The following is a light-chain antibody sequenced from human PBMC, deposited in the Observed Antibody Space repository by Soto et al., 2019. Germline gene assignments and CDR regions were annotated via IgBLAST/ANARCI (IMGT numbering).Light chain of an antibody. J-gene: IGLJ2*01. V-gene: IGLV2-11*01. Sequence: QSALSQPRSVSGSPGQSVTISCTGTSSDVGDFKYVSWYQQHPGKAPKLMIYDVTKRPSGVPDRFSGSKSGNAASLTISGLQADDEADYYCCSYAGTDHLALGGGTKLTVL. CDR2: DVT. CDR1: SSDVGDFKY. CDR3: CSYAGTDHLA.